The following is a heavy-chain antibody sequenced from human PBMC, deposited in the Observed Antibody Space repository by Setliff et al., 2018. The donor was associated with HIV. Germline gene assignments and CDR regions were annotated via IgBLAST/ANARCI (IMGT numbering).Heavy chain of an antibody. CDR3: AREHDYSNYRRLDS. CDR2: IHHSGSS. Sequence: SETLSLTCTVSGDSIISYYWTWIRQPPGEGLEWIGYIHHSGSSDYTPSLRSRVTMSVDTSKNQFSLKLSSVTAADTAVYYCAREHDYSNYRRLDSWGQGILVTVSS. V-gene: IGHV4-4*08. J-gene: IGHJ4*02. CDR1: GDSIISYY. D-gene: IGHD4-4*01.